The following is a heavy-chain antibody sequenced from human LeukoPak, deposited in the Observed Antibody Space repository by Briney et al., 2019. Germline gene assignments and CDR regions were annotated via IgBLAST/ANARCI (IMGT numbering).Heavy chain of an antibody. V-gene: IGHV4-4*02. D-gene: IGHD6-6*01. Sequence: SGTLSLTCAVSGGSISSSNWWSWVRQPPGKGLEWIGEIYHSGSTNYNPSLKSRVTISVDKSKNQFSLKLYSVTVADTAVYYCARHFAYSSSSYFDYWGQGSLVTVSS. J-gene: IGHJ4*02. CDR3: ARHFAYSSSSYFDY. CDR1: GGSISSSNW. CDR2: IYHSGST.